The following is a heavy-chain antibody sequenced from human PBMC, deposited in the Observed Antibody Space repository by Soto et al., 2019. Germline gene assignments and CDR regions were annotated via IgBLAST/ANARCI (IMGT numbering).Heavy chain of an antibody. Sequence: GSLRLSCAASGFTFSDYYMSWIRQAPGKGLEWVSYISSSGSTIYYADCVKGRFTISRDNAKNSLYLQMNSLRAEDTAVYYCARVSSGWYSYFDYWGQGTLVTVSS. CDR1: GFTFSDYY. CDR3: ARVSSGWYSYFDY. V-gene: IGHV3-11*01. CDR2: ISSSGSTI. D-gene: IGHD6-19*01. J-gene: IGHJ4*02.